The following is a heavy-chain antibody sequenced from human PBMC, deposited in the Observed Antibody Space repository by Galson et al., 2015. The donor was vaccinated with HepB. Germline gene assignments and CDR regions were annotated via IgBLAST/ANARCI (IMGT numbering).Heavy chain of an antibody. CDR2: ISSSGGTT. V-gene: IGHV3-23*01. J-gene: IGHJ6*03. CDR1: GFTSGLTFSSYA. Sequence: SLRLSCAASGFTSGLTFSSYAMSWVRQAPGKGLQWVSTISSSGGTTYYADSVEGRFTISRVNSKNTVYLQMNSLRADDTAVYYCAKAASRSDYYYYYMDVWGIGTTVTVSS. CDR3: AKAASRSDYYYYYMDV. D-gene: IGHD1-26*01.